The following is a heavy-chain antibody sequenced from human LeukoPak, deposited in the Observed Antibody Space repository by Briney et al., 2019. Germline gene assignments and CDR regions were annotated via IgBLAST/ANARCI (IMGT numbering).Heavy chain of an antibody. CDR2: ISQNSDSI. V-gene: IGHV3-9*01. Sequence: PGGSLRLSCAASGFRFRDFVMHWVRQPPGKGLEWVSGISQNSDSIEYADSVKGRFTIPRDNAETSLYLEMNSLRDEDTAMYYCAKDVGGYGPLDYWGQGTQVTVSS. CDR3: AKDVGGYGPLDY. D-gene: IGHD5-18*01. J-gene: IGHJ4*02. CDR1: GFRFRDFV.